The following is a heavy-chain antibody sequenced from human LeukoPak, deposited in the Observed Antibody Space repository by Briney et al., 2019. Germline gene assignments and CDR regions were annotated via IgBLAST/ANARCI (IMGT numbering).Heavy chain of an antibody. J-gene: IGHJ4*02. CDR3: ARVTGYVIEDYFDY. Sequence: SETLSLTCAVYGGSFSGYYWSWIRQPPGKGLEWIGEINHSGSTNYNPSLKSRVTISVDTSKNQFSLKLSSVTAADTAVYYCARVTGYVIEDYFDYWGQGTLVTVSS. V-gene: IGHV4-34*01. CDR1: GGSFSGYY. CDR2: INHSGST. D-gene: IGHD3-22*01.